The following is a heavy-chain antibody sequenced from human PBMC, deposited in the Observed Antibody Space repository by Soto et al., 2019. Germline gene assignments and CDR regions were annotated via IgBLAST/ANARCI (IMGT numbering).Heavy chain of an antibody. CDR3: AKAYFVWSSEQPYYFDY. J-gene: IGHJ4*02. CDR1: GFTFSNYA. V-gene: IGHV3-23*01. Sequence: EVQLLDSGGGLVQPGGSLRLSCAASGFTFSNYAMTWVRQGAGKGLEWVSGISGSGGRSYYADSVKGRFTSSRDNSKSTLYLQMNSLRAEDTAVYYCAKAYFVWSSEQPYYFDYWGQGTLVTVSS. D-gene: IGHD3-16*01. CDR2: ISGSGGRS.